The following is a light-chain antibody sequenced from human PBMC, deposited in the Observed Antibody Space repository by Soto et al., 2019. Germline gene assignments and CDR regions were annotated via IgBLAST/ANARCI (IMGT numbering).Light chain of an antibody. V-gene: IGKV1-5*03. Sequence: DIQMTQSPSTLSASVGDRVTITCRASQSISNWLAWYQQKPGKAPKLLIYKASSLETGVPSRFSGGGSGTEFTLTISSLQPDDFATYYCQQYNSYPWTFGQGTKVDIK. J-gene: IGKJ1*01. CDR3: QQYNSYPWT. CDR2: KAS. CDR1: QSISNW.